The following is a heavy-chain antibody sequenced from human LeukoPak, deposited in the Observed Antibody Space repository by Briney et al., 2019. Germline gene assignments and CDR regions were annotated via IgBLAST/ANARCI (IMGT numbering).Heavy chain of an antibody. CDR3: ARAQYDFWSGPGLTYYMDV. D-gene: IGHD3-3*01. Sequence: GGSLRLSCAASGFTFSSYAMHWVRQAPGKGLEWVAVISYDGSNKYYADSVKGRFTISRDNSKNTLYLQMNSLRAEDTAVYYCARAQYDFWSGPGLTYYMDVWGKGTTVTVSS. V-gene: IGHV3-30-3*01. CDR2: ISYDGSNK. J-gene: IGHJ6*03. CDR1: GFTFSSYA.